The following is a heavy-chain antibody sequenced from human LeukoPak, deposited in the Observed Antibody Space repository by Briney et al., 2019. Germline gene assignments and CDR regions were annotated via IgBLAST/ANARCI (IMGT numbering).Heavy chain of an antibody. J-gene: IGHJ4*02. D-gene: IGHD3-10*01. CDR2: IRYDGSNK. CDR1: GFTFSSYG. V-gene: IGHV3-30*02. CDR3: ARAYYGSGSYYPGLDY. Sequence: GSLRLSCAASGFTFSSYGMHWVRQAPGKGLEWVAFIRYDGSNKYYADSAKGRFTISRDNSKNTLNLQMNSLRAEDTAVYYCARAYYGSGSYYPGLDYWGQGTLVTVSS.